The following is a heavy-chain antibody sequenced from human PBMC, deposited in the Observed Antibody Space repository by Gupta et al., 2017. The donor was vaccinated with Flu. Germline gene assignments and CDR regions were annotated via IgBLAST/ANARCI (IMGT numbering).Heavy chain of an antibody. J-gene: IGHJ3*02. CDR3: ARDLRGRWELSDAFDI. CDR2: IYTSGST. D-gene: IGHD1-26*01. CDR1: GGSISSYY. Sequence: QVQLQESGPGLVKPSETLSLTCTVSGGSISSYYWSWIRQPAGKGLEWIGRIYTSGSTNYNPSLKSRVTMSVDTSKNQFSLKLSSVTAADTAVYYCARDLRGRWELSDAFDIWGQGTMVTVSS. V-gene: IGHV4-4*07.